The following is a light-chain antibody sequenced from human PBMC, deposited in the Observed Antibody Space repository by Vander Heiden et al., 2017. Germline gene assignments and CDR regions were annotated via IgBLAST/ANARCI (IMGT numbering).Light chain of an antibody. V-gene: IGKV1-39*01. CDR1: QSISNY. Sequence: DFQLTQSPSSLSASVGDRVTITCRASQSISNYLNWYQQKPGRAPKLLIYAASSLQRGVPLRFSGSGFGKDFTLTISSPQPEDFATYYCQQTDRIPPVTFGHGTKVDIK. CDR2: AAS. CDR3: QQTDRIPPVT. J-gene: IGKJ3*01.